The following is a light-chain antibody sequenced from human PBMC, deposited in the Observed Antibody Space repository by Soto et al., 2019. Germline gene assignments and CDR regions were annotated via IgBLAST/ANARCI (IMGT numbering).Light chain of an antibody. CDR3: LHYGTAQWT. CDR1: QTVRSNY. V-gene: IGKV3-20*01. Sequence: EIVLTQSPGTLSLSPGEGGTLSCRASQTVRSNYLAWYQQKPGQAPRLLIYGASTRATGTPDRFSGGGSGTDFIFNISSLEPEDFATYFCLHYGTAQWTFGQGTKV. J-gene: IGKJ1*01. CDR2: GAS.